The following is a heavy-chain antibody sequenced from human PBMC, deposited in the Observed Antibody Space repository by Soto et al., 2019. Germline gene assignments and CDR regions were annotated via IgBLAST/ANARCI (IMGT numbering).Heavy chain of an antibody. V-gene: IGHV1-46*01. J-gene: IGHJ4*02. CDR2: INPNGGVT. CDR3: GRSLVVTGIDS. CDR1: GFTLTNYY. Sequence: GASVKVSCKASGFTLTNYYFHWVRQAPGQGLEWLGVINPNGGVTTSAQKVRDRFTITWDTSTTTLYMELSSLRSDDTAVYYCGRSLVVTGIDSWGQGTLVTVSS. D-gene: IGHD2-21*02.